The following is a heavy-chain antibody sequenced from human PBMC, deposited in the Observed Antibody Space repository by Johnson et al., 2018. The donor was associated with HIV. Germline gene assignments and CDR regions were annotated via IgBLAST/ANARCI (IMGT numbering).Heavy chain of an antibody. CDR2: VKSKTDGGTI. CDR1: GFTFSNAW. Sequence: EVQLVESGGGSVKSGGSLRVSCAASGFTFSNAWMSWVRQAPGKGLEWVGRVKSKTDGGTIDYAAAVKGRFIISRDDSKNTLYLQMNGLKTEDTAMYYCTTMSALWFGDIHVFGDSFDIWGQGTMVTVSS. V-gene: IGHV3-15*01. CDR3: TTMSALWFGDIHVFGDSFDI. J-gene: IGHJ3*02. D-gene: IGHD3-10*01.